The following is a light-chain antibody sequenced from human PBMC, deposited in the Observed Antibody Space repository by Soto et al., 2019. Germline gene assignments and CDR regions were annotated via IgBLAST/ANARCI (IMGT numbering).Light chain of an antibody. CDR2: DAS. CDR3: QQYDSYSYT. Sequence: DIQMTQSPSTLSACVGDRVTITCRASQSIRNWLAWYQQKPGKAPNLLIYDASSLESGVPSRFSGSGSGTDFTLTISSLQPDDFATYYCQQYDSYSYTFGQGTKLEIK. J-gene: IGKJ2*01. CDR1: QSIRNW. V-gene: IGKV1-5*01.